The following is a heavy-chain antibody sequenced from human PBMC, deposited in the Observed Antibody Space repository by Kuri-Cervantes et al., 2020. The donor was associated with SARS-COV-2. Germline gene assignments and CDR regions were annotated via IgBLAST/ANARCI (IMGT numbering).Heavy chain of an antibody. Sequence: GESLNISCAASGFTFSSYGMHWVRQAPGKGLEWVAVIWYDGSNKYYADSVKGRFTISRDNSKNTLYLQMNSLRAEDTAVYYCARARYSSSWYWFDPCGQGTLVTVSS. J-gene: IGHJ5*02. CDR1: GFTFSSYG. D-gene: IGHD6-13*01. V-gene: IGHV3-33*01. CDR2: IWYDGSNK. CDR3: ARARYSSSWYWFDP.